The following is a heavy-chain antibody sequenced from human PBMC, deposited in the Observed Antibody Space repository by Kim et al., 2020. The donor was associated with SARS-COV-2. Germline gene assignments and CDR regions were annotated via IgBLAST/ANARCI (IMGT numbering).Heavy chain of an antibody. CDR1: GYTFTSYG. J-gene: IGHJ4*02. CDR3: ARSMVLWFGDLYGYFDY. CDR2: ISAYNGNT. V-gene: IGHV1-18*01. Sequence: AAVKVSCKASGYTFTSYGISWVRQAPGQGLEWMGWISAYNGNTNYAQKLQGRVTMTTDTSTSTAYMELRSLRSDDTAVYYCARSMVLWFGDLYGYFDYWGQGTLVTVSS. D-gene: IGHD3-10*01.